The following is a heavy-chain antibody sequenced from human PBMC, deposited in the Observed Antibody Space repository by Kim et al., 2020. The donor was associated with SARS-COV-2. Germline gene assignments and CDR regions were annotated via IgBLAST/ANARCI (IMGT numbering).Heavy chain of an antibody. J-gene: IGHJ4*02. CDR3: ARLSRQSSWAG. CDR1: GGSLSSSSDY. V-gene: IGHV4-39*01. D-gene: IGHD6-6*01. CDR2: IYYSGST. Sequence: SETLSLTCTVSGGSLSSSSDYWGWIRPPPGLGLVWIGNIYYSGSTFYTPSVKSRVTISVDTSKTQFYLKLSSVTAADTSFYYCARLSRQSSWAGWGQGTLVTVSS.